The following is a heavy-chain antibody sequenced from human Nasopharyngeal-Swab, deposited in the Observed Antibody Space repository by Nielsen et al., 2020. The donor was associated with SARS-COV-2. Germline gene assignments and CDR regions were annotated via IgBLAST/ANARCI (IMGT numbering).Heavy chain of an antibody. Sequence: ASVKVSCKASGYTFTSYAMHWVRQAPGQRLEWMGWINAGNGNTKYSQKFQGRVTITRDTSASTAYMELSSLSSEDTAVYYCARGIAAAGTLDYWGQGTLVTVSS. J-gene: IGHJ4*02. CDR1: GYTFTSYA. CDR2: INAGNGNT. D-gene: IGHD6-13*01. V-gene: IGHV1-3*01. CDR3: ARGIAAAGTLDY.